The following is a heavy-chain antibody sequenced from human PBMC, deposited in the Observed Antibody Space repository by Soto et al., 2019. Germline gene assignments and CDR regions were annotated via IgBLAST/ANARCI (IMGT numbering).Heavy chain of an antibody. CDR2: IIPIFGTA. J-gene: IGHJ6*02. CDR3: ARENGEQLVARYYYGMDV. Sequence: QVQLVQSGAEVKKPGSSVKVSCKASGGTFSSYAISWVRQAPGQGLEWMGGIIPIFGTANYAQKFQGRVTITADEATSTDYMELSSLRSEDTAVYYCARENGEQLVARYYYGMDVWGQGTTVTVSS. V-gene: IGHV1-69*01. CDR1: GGTFSSYA. D-gene: IGHD6-6*01.